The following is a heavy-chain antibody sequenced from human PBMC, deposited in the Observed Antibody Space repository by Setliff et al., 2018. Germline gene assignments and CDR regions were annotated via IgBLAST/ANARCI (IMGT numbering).Heavy chain of an antibody. CDR3: AHGGDFWSGYWGGGPRKVGYYFDY. Sequence: SGPTLVNPTQTLTLTCTFSGFSLSTSGVGVGWIRQPPGKALEWLALIYWDDDKRYSPSPKSRLTITKDTSKNQVVLTMTNMDPVDTATYYCAHGGDFWSGYWGGGPRKVGYYFDYWGQGTLVTVSS. D-gene: IGHD3-3*01. V-gene: IGHV2-5*02. J-gene: IGHJ4*02. CDR1: GFSLSTSGVG. CDR2: IYWDDDK.